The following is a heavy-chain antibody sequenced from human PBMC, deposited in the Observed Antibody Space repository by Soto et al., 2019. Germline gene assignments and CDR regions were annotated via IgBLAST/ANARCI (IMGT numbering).Heavy chain of an antibody. CDR1: GFTFSHYA. J-gene: IGHJ4*02. D-gene: IGHD1-26*01. CDR2: MSYDGSNE. V-gene: IGHV3-30*18. CDR3: AKDGSHNFDY. Sequence: QVQLVESGGGVVQPGRSLRLSCAASGFTFSHYAMHWVRPAPGKGLEWLALMSYDGSNEYYADSVKDRFTISRDNSKNTLYRQMNSLRAEDTAVYYCAKDGSHNFDYWGQGTLVTVSS.